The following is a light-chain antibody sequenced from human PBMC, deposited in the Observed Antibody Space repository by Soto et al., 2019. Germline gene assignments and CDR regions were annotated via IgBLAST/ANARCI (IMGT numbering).Light chain of an antibody. CDR1: SSDVGSYNL. CDR3: CSYAGSSTLV. CDR2: EGS. Sequence: QSALTQPASVSGSPGQSITISCTGTSSDVGSYNLVSWYQQHPGKAPKLMIYEGSKRPSGVSNLCSGPTSGNTASLTISGLQAEAEADYYCCSYAGSSTLVFGGGTQLTVL. V-gene: IGLV2-23*01. J-gene: IGLJ2*01.